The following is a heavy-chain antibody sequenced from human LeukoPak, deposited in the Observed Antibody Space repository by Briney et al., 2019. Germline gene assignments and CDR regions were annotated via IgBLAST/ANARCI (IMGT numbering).Heavy chain of an antibody. J-gene: IGHJ4*02. CDR3: ARHPGFPL. D-gene: IGHD6-25*01. Sequence: PGGSLRLSCAASGFTFSKYNMNWVRQAPGKGLEWVSVIYSGGSTYYADSVKGRFTISRDNSKNTLYLQMNSLRAEDTAVYYCARHPGFPLWGQGTLVTVSS. V-gene: IGHV3-66*04. CDR2: IYSGGST. CDR1: GFTFSKYN.